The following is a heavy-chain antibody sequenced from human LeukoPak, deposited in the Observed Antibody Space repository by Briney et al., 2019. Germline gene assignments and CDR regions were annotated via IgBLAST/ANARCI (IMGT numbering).Heavy chain of an antibody. CDR1: GGTFSSYA. J-gene: IGHJ6*02. Sequence: SVKVSCKASGGTFSSYAISWVRQAPGQGLEWMGGIIPIFGTANYAQKLQGRVTITTDESTSTAYMELSSLRSEDTAVYYCARDEAYYYYGIDVWGQGTTVTVSS. V-gene: IGHV1-69*05. CDR2: IIPIFGTA. CDR3: ARDEAYYYYGIDV.